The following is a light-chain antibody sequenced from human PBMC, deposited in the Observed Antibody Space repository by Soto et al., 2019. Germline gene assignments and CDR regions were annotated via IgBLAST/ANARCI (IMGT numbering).Light chain of an antibody. Sequence: SSSDRDRVTITCRASQSISSWLAWYQQKQGKAPTLLIYDASSLESGVPSRFSGSGSGTEFTLTLCSLKHDDVATYCCEVSTNLMLRFGGGT. V-gene: IGKV1-5*01. CDR2: DAS. CDR1: QSISSW. J-gene: IGKJ4*01. CDR3: EVSTNLMLR.